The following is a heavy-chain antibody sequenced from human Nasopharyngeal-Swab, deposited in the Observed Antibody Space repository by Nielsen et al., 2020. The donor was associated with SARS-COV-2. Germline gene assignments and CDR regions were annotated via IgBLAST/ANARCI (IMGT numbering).Heavy chain of an antibody. CDR2: ISSSSSTI. CDR3: ARDGSSSSWYETGAFDI. Sequence: GGSLRLSCAASGFTFSSYSMNWVRQAPGKGLEWVSYISSSSSTIYYADSVKGRFTISRDDAKNSLYLQMNSLRAGDTAVYYCARDGSSSSWYETGAFDIWGQGTMVTVSS. J-gene: IGHJ3*02. V-gene: IGHV3-48*04. D-gene: IGHD6-13*01. CDR1: GFTFSSYS.